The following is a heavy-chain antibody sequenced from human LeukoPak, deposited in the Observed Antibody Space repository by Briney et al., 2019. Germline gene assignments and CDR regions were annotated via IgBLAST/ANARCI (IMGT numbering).Heavy chain of an antibody. D-gene: IGHD3-10*01. Sequence: GGSLRLSCAASEFTFSSYAMSWVRQAPGKGLEWVSAISGSGGSTYYADSVKGRFTISRDNSKNTLYLQMNSLRAEDTAVYYCAKYYGSGSYSFVDYWGQGTLVTVSS. V-gene: IGHV3-23*01. CDR2: ISGSGGST. CDR3: AKYYGSGSYSFVDY. CDR1: EFTFSSYA. J-gene: IGHJ4*02.